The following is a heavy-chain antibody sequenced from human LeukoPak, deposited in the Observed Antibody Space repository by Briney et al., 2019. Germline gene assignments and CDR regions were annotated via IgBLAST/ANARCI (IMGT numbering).Heavy chain of an antibody. J-gene: IGHJ4*02. V-gene: IGHV4-4*07. CDR1: GGSISSYY. D-gene: IGHD5-12*01. CDR2: IYTSGST. CDR3: ARIGPSWIIDY. Sequence: RSSETLSLTCTVSGGSISSYYWSWIRQPAGNGLEWIGRIYTSGSTNYNPSLKGRVTMSVDTSKNQFSLKLSSVTAADTAVYYCARIGPSWIIDYWGQGTLVTVSS.